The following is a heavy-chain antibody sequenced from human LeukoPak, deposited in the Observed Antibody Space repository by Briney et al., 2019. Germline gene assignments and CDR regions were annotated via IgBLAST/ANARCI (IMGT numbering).Heavy chain of an antibody. CDR3: ARVPEEYSSSWFDP. Sequence: PETLSLTRTVSGGSLSRYYWSWVREPPGKGLEWIGYIYYSGSTNCNPSLKSRVTISVDTSKNQFSLKLSSVTAADTAVYYCARVPEEYSSSWFDPWGQGTLVTVSS. V-gene: IGHV4-59*01. CDR2: IYYSGST. CDR1: GGSLSRYY. D-gene: IGHD6-6*01. J-gene: IGHJ5*02.